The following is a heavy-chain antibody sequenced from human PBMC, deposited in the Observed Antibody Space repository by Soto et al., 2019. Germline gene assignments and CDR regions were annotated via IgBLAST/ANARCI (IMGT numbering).Heavy chain of an antibody. D-gene: IGHD5-18*01. Sequence: ASVKVSCKASGYTFTSYGISWVRQAPGQGLEWMGWVSAYNGNTNYAQKLQGRVTMTTDTSTSTAYMELRSLRSDDTAVYYCARVGYSYGEGVDYYYGMDVWGQGTTVTVSS. CDR1: GYTFTSYG. V-gene: IGHV1-18*01. J-gene: IGHJ6*02. CDR3: ARVGYSYGEGVDYYYGMDV. CDR2: VSAYNGNT.